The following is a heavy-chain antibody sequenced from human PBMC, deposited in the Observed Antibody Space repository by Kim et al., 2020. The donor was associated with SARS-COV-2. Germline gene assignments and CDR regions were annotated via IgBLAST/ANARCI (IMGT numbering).Heavy chain of an antibody. J-gene: IGHJ3*02. CDR2: INHSGST. D-gene: IGHD5-12*01. CDR1: GGSFSGYY. V-gene: IGHV4-34*01. Sequence: SETLSLTCAVYGGSFSGYYWSWIRQPPGKGLEWIGEINHSGSTNYNPSLKSRVTISVDTSKNQFSLKLSSVTAADTAVYYCARDVPSGYSGYDWGSRLGAFDIWGQGTMVTVSS. CDR3: ARDVPSGYSGYDWGSRLGAFDI.